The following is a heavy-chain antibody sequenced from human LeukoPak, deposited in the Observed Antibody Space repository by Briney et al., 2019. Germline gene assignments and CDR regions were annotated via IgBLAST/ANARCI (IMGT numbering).Heavy chain of an antibody. D-gene: IGHD2-15*01. J-gene: IGHJ3*02. CDR1: GYTFTSYG. CDR3: AREGLLLGSVAATSDVGDAFDI. V-gene: IGHV1-18*01. Sequence: ASVKVSCKASGYTFTSYGISWVRQAPGQGLEWMGWISAYNGNTNYAQKLQGRVTMTTDTSTSTAYMELRSLRSDDTAVYYCAREGLLLGSVAATSDVGDAFDIWGQGTMVTVSS. CDR2: ISAYNGNT.